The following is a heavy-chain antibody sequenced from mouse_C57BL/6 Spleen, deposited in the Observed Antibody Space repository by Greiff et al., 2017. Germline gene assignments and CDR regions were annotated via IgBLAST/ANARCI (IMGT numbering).Heavy chain of an antibody. V-gene: IGHV1-50*01. CDR1: GYTFTSYW. D-gene: IGHD1-1*01. CDR2: IDPSDRYT. J-gene: IGHJ3*01. CDR3: ARSPLYYGWFAY. Sequence: QVQLQQSGAELVKPGASVKLSCKASGYTFTSYWMQWVKQRPGQGLEWIGEIDPSDRYTNYNQKFKGKATLTVDTSSSTAYMQLSSLTSEDSAVYYCARSPLYYGWFAYWGQGTLVTVSA.